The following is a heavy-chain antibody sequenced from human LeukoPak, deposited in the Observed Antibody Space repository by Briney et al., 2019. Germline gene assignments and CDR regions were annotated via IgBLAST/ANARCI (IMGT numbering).Heavy chain of an antibody. J-gene: IGHJ4*02. CDR3: ATVVIAVAGNHYFHY. CDR1: GYTLTELS. V-gene: IGHV1-24*01. Sequence: ASVKVSCKVSGYTLTELSMHWVRQAPGKGLEWMGGFDPEDGETIYAQKFQGRVTMTEDTSTDTAYTELSSLRSEDTAVYYCATVVIAVAGNHYFHYWGQGTLVTVSS. D-gene: IGHD6-19*01. CDR2: FDPEDGET.